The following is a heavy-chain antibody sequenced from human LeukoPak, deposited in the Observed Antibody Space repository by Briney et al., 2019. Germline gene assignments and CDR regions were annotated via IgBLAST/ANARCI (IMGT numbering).Heavy chain of an antibody. D-gene: IGHD3-10*01. CDR1: GGSISSYY. Sequence: SETLSLTCTVSGGSISSYYWSWLRQPPGKGLEWIGYIYYSGSTNYNPSLKSRVTISVDTSKNQFSLKLSSVTAADTAVYYCARFIVVRGRAFDIWGQGTMVTVSS. V-gene: IGHV4-59*01. J-gene: IGHJ3*02. CDR3: ARFIVVRGRAFDI. CDR2: IYYSGST.